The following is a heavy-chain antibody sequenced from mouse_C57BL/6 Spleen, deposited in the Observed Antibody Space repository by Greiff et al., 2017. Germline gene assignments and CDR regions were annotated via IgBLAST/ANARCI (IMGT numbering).Heavy chain of an antibody. CDR2: IDPSDSYT. CDR1: GYTFTSYW. D-gene: IGHD2-5*01. Sequence: QVQLQQPGAELVMPGASVKLSCKASGYTFTSYWMHWVKQRPGQGLEWIGEIDPSDSYTNYNQKFKGKSTLTVDKSSSTAYMQLSSLTSEDSAVYYCARGGDSNYAAWFAYWGQGTLVTVSA. V-gene: IGHV1-69*01. CDR3: ARGGDSNYAAWFAY. J-gene: IGHJ3*01.